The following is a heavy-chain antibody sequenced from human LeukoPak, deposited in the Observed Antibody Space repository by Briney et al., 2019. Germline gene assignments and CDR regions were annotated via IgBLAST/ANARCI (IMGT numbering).Heavy chain of an antibody. D-gene: IGHD6-13*01. J-gene: IGHJ4*02. CDR2: ISYDGSNK. V-gene: IGHV3-30*04. Sequence: GGSMRLYCAASGFTFGSYAMRWVRQAPGKGLEWVAVISYDGSNKYYADSVKGRFTISRDNSKNTLYLQMNSLRAEDTAVYYCAREAGIAATNYYFDYWGEGTLVTVSS. CDR1: GFTFGSYA. CDR3: AREAGIAATNYYFDY.